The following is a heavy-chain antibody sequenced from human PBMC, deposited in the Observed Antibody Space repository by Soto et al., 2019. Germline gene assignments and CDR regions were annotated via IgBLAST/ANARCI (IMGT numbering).Heavy chain of an antibody. CDR3: DRGVNGTPQWFDP. CDR1: GGSISSGGYS. CDR2: IYHSGST. Sequence: SETLSLTCAVSGGSISSGGYSWSWIRQPPGKGLEWIGYIYHSGSTYYNPSLKSRVTISVDRSKNQFSLKLSSVTAADTAVYYCDRGVNGTPQWFDPWGQGTLVTVSS. J-gene: IGHJ5*02. D-gene: IGHD1-7*01. V-gene: IGHV4-30-2*01.